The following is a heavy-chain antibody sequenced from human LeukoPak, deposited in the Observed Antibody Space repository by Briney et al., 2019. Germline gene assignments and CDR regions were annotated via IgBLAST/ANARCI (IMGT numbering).Heavy chain of an antibody. D-gene: IGHD6-19*01. Sequence: PGGSLRLSCEASGFSFSSYWMIWVRQAPGKGLELVANIRQDGVEKYYVDSVKGRFTISRDNAKNSVLLQMNSLRAEDTAVYYCATSFIPVPGAKFDCWGQGALVTVSS. J-gene: IGHJ4*02. V-gene: IGHV3-7*01. CDR1: GFSFSSYW. CDR3: ATSFIPVPGAKFDC. CDR2: IRQDGVEK.